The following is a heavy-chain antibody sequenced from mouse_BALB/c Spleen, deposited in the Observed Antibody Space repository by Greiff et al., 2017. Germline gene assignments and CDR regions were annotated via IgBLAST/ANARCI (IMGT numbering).Heavy chain of an antibody. J-gene: IGHJ4*01. CDR3: ARSYYRYSYAMDY. D-gene: IGHD2-14*01. Sequence: VQVVESGPGLVQPSQSLSITCTVSGFSLTSYGVHWVRQSPGKGLEWLGVIWSGGSTDYNAAFISRLSISKDNSKSQVFFKMNSLQANDTAIYYCARSYYRYSYAMDYWGQGTSVTVSS. V-gene: IGHV2-2*02. CDR2: IWSGGST. CDR1: GFSLTSYG.